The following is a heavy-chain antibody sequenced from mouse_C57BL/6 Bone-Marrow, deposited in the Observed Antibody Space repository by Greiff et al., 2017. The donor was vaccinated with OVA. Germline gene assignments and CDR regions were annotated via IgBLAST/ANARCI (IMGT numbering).Heavy chain of an antibody. V-gene: IGHV5-17*01. CDR3: ARAPWFAY. Sequence: EVMLVESGGGLVKPGGSLKLSCAASGFTFSDYGMHWVRQAPEKGLEWVAYISSGSSTIYYADTVKGRFTISSDNAKNTLFLQMTSLGSEDTAMYYCARAPWFAYWGKGTLVTVSA. CDR1: GFTFSDYG. J-gene: IGHJ3*01. CDR2: ISSGSSTI.